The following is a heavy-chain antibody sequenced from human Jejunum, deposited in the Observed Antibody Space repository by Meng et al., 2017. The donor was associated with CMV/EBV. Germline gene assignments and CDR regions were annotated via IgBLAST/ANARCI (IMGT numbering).Heavy chain of an antibody. CDR3: ARDVRGSGLIDHYYGMDV. D-gene: IGHD3-16*01. CDR2: IIPMFGTS. V-gene: IGHV1-69*05. Sequence: RSYAISWVRQAPGQGPEWMGGIIPMFGTSKYAQKFQGRVTLTTDESTSTAYMELSSLRVDDTAVYYCARDVRGSGLIDHYYGMDVWGQGTTVTVSS. J-gene: IGHJ6*02. CDR1: RSYA.